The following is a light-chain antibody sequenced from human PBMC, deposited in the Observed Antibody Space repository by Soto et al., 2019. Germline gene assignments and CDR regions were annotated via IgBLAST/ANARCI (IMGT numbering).Light chain of an antibody. CDR3: QQANSFPRT. V-gene: IGKV1-12*01. Sequence: DIQMTQSPSSVSASVGDRVTITCRASQGIRSGLAWYRQKQGKAPKLLIYAASSLQIGVPSRFSGSGSGTDFTLTISSLQPEDFATYYCQQANSFPRTFGQGTKVEIK. J-gene: IGKJ1*01. CDR2: AAS. CDR1: QGIRSG.